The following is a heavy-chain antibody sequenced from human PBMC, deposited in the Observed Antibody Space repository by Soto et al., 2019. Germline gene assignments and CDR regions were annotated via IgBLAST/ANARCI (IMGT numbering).Heavy chain of an antibody. J-gene: IGHJ4*02. CDR3: ARDAGGYSGIVAWYFDY. Sequence: QVQLQESGPGLVKPSQTLSLTCTVSDDSISSYNYYWSWIRQPPGKGLEWIGYIYYSGSTSYNPSLESRVALSLDTSITQLSLKLSSVTAADTAVYSCARDAGGYSGIVAWYFDYWGQGTLVTVSS. V-gene: IGHV4-30-4*01. D-gene: IGHD5-12*01. CDR1: DDSISSYNYY. CDR2: IYYSGST.